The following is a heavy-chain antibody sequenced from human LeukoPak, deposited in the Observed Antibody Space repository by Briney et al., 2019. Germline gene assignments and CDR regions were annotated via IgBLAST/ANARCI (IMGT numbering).Heavy chain of an antibody. J-gene: IGHJ4*02. D-gene: IGHD6-19*01. V-gene: IGHV3-9*01. CDR3: AKDPGSSGWYYFDY. Sequence: GGSLLLSCAASGFTFDDYAMHWGRQAPGKGLERVSGISWNSGSIGYADSVKGRFTISRDNAKNSLYLQMNSLRAEDTALYYCAKDPGSSGWYYFDYWGQGTLVTVSS. CDR2: ISWNSGSI. CDR1: GFTFDDYA.